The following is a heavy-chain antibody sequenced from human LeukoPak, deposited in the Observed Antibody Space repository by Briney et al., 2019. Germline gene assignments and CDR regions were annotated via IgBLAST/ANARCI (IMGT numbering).Heavy chain of an antibody. V-gene: IGHV3-23*01. Sequence: GGSLRLSCAASGFTFSSYGMSWVRQAPGKGLEWVSAITATSSSTHDADSVQGRFTISRDNSKNTLYLQMNSLRAEDTAVYYCAKDCLYSWTDAFDIWGQGTMVTVSS. D-gene: IGHD5-18*01. CDR2: ITATSSST. CDR1: GFTFSSYG. J-gene: IGHJ3*02. CDR3: AKDCLYSWTDAFDI.